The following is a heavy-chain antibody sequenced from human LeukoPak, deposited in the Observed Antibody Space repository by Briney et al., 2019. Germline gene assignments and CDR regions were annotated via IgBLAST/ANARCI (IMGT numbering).Heavy chain of an antibody. J-gene: IGHJ4*02. CDR3: ASVGATRGFDY. Sequence: GGSLRLSCAASGFTFSSYSMNWVRQAPGKGLEWVSYISSSSTIYYADSVKGRFTISRDNAKNSLYLQMNSLRAEDTAVYYCASVGATRGFDYWGQGTLVTVSS. D-gene: IGHD1-26*01. CDR2: ISSSSTI. CDR1: GFTFSSYS. V-gene: IGHV3-48*01.